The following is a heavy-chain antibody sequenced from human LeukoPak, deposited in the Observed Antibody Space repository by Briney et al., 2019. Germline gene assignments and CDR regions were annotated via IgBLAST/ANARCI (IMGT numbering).Heavy chain of an antibody. CDR3: ARRGGDYGGYDAFDI. CDR1: GYTFTGYD. CDR2: INPNSGGT. D-gene: IGHD4-23*01. V-gene: IGHV1-2*02. J-gene: IGHJ3*02. Sequence: ASVKVSCKASGYTFTGYDMHWVRQAPGQGLEWMGWINPNSGGTNYAQKFQGRVTMTRDTSISTAYMELSRLRSDDTAVYYCARRGGDYGGYDAFDIWGQGTMVTVSS.